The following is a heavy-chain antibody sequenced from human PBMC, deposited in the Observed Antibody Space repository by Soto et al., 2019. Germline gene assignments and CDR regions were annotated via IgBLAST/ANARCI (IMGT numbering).Heavy chain of an antibody. CDR1: GFTFSSYS. CDR2: ISSSSNT. V-gene: IGHV3-48*04. CDR3: AKDRSGYEIEY. D-gene: IGHD5-12*01. Sequence: GGSLRLSCAPSGFTFSSYSMNWLRQAPGKGLEWVSYISSSSNTNYVDSVKGRFTISRDNSMSTLYLQMNSLSAEDTAVYYCAKDRSGYEIEYWGQGTLVTVSS. J-gene: IGHJ4*02.